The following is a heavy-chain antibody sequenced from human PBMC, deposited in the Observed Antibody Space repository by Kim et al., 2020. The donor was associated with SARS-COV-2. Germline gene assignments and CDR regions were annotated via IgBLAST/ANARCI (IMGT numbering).Heavy chain of an antibody. J-gene: IGHJ4*02. V-gene: IGHV1-8*02. D-gene: IGHD6-13*01. CDR3: ARDGEAASGADY. CDR2: MNLNTGDT. Sequence: ASVKVSCKASGYIFTSYDINWVRQATGQGLEYMGWMNLNTGDTGYAQKFQGRVTMTRDTSISTAYMELSSLASDDTAVYYCARDGEAASGADYWGQGTLVTVSS. CDR1: GYIFTSYD.